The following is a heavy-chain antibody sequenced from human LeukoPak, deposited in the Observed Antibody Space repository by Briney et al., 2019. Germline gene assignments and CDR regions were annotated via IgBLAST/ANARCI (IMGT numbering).Heavy chain of an antibody. Sequence: ASVKVSCKASGYTFTSYDINWVRQATGQGLEWMGWMNPNSGNTGYAQKFQGRVTMTRNTSISTAYMEPSSLRSEDTAVYYCARDLPNYYGSGLDFDPWGQGTLVTVSS. CDR2: MNPNSGNT. D-gene: IGHD3-10*01. CDR3: ARDLPNYYGSGLDFDP. CDR1: GYTFTSYD. V-gene: IGHV1-8*01. J-gene: IGHJ5*02.